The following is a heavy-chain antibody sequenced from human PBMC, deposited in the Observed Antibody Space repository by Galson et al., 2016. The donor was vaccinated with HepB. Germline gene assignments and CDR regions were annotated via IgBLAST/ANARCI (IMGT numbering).Heavy chain of an antibody. CDR2: ISRSGDST. V-gene: IGHV3-23*01. J-gene: IGHJ6*04. Sequence: SLRLSCAASGFTFRNYGMTWVRQAPGKGLEVVSSISRSGDSTDYADSVKGRFTISRDNSKNTLSLQMNSLTPDDAAIYYCVQGSTAPAVWGKGTTVTVSS. CDR1: GFTFRNYG. D-gene: IGHD2-2*01. CDR3: VQGSTAPAV.